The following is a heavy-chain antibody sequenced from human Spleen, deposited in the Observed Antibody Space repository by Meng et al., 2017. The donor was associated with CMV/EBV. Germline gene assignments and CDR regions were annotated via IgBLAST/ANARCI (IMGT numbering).Heavy chain of an antibody. D-gene: IGHD3-10*01. J-gene: IGHJ4*02. Sequence: GGSLRLSCAASGFTFSSYEMNWVRQAPGKGLEWVSYISSSGSTIYYADSVKGRFTISRDNAKNSLYLQMNSLRAEDTAVYYCAREATLWFGELDYWGQGTLVTVSS. CDR1: GFTFSSYE. V-gene: IGHV3-48*03. CDR3: AREATLWFGELDY. CDR2: ISSSGSTI.